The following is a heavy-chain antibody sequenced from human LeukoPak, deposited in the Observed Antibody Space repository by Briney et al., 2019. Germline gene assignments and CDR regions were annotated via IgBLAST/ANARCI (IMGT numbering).Heavy chain of an antibody. CDR2: IYYSGST. CDR1: GGSISSSSYY. D-gene: IGHD1-20*01. J-gene: IGHJ3*02. CDR3: AGVEDNWNQDAFDI. Sequence: SETLSLTCTVSGGSISSSSYYWGWIRQPPGKGLKWIGSIYYSGSTYYNPSLKSRVTISVDTSKNQFSLKLSSVTAADTAVYYCAGVEDNWNQDAFDIWGQGTMVTVSS. V-gene: IGHV4-39*07.